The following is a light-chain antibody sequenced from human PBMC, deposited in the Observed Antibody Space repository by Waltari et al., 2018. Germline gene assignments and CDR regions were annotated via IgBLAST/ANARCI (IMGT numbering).Light chain of an antibody. J-gene: IGKJ1*01. CDR1: QSISSY. V-gene: IGKV1-39*01. CDR2: AAS. Sequence: DIQMTQSPSSLSASVGDRVTITCRASQSISSYLNWYQQKPGKAPKLLIYAASSLQSGVPSRFSGSGSGTDFTLTISSLQPEDCATYYCQQSYSTLRRTFGQGTKVEIK. CDR3: QQSYSTLRRT.